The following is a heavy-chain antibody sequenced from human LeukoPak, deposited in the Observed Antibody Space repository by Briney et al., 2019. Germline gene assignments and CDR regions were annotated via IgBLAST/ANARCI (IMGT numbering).Heavy chain of an antibody. D-gene: IGHD4-11*01. CDR2: IIPIFGTA. CDR3: ARGVVDYSNYFWFDP. J-gene: IGHJ5*02. CDR1: GGTFSSYA. V-gene: IGHV1-69*13. Sequence: ASVKVSCKASGGTFSSYAISWVRQAPGQGLEWMGGIIPIFGTANYAQKFQGRVTITADESTSTAYMELSSLRSEDTAVYYCARGVVDYSNYFWFDPWGQGTLVTVSS.